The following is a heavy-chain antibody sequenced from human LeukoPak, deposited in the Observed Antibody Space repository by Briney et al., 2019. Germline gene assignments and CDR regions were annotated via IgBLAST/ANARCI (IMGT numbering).Heavy chain of an antibody. V-gene: IGHV1-18*01. D-gene: IGHD3-10*01. CDR1: GYTFTSYG. J-gene: IGHJ4*02. CDR2: ISAYNGNT. Sequence: ASVKVSCKASGYTFTSYGISWVRQAPEQGLEWMGWISAYNGNTNYAQKLQGRVTMTTDTSTSTAYMELRSLRSDDTAVYYCARERITMVRGPLIDYWGQGTLVTVSS. CDR3: ARERITMVRGPLIDY.